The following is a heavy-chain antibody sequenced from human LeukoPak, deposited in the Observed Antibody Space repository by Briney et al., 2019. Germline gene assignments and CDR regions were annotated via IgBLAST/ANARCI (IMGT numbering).Heavy chain of an antibody. CDR1: GSSFTSYW. Sequence: GAPLQISCKGSGSSFTSYWIGWVGQLPGKGLEWIGIIYPGDSDTRYSPSFHGQVTISADKSIITAYLQWSSLKASDTAVYYCARQGYSYGTDYWGQGTLVTVSS. V-gene: IGHV5-51*01. CDR2: IYPGDSDT. D-gene: IGHD5-18*01. CDR3: ARQGYSYGTDY. J-gene: IGHJ4*02.